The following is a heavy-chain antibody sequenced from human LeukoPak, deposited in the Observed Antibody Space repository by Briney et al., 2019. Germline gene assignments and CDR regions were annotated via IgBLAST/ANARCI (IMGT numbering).Heavy chain of an antibody. D-gene: IGHD3-22*01. CDR1: GYTLTGYY. V-gene: IGHV1-2*02. Sequence: ASVKVSCKASGYTLTGYYMHWVRQAPGQGLEWMGWINPNSGGTNYAQKFQGRVTMTRDTSISTAYMELSRLRSDDTAVYYCARATYYDSSGGFDYWGQGTLVTVSS. CDR3: ARATYYDSSGGFDY. CDR2: INPNSGGT. J-gene: IGHJ4*02.